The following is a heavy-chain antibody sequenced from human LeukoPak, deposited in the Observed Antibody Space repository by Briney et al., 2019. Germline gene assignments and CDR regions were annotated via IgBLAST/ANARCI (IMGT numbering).Heavy chain of an antibody. J-gene: IGHJ6*03. CDR2: IIPIFGTA. D-gene: IGHD4-23*01. CDR1: GGTFSSYA. V-gene: IGHV1-69*05. CDR3: ARDDRLWGGNPNMDV. Sequence: SVKVSCKASGGTFSSYAISWVRQAPGQGLEWMGRIIPIFGTANYPQNFQGRVTISTDKSTTTVYMELSSLRFDDTAVYYCARDDRLWGGNPNMDVWGKGTTVTVS.